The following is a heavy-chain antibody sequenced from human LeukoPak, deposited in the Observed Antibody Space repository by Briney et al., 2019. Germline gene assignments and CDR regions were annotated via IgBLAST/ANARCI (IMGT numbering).Heavy chain of an antibody. Sequence: PSETLSLTCAVYGGSFSDYYWSWIRQPPGKGLEWIGEINHSGSTNYNPSLKSRVTISVDTSKNQFSLKLSSVTAADTAVYYCATRGSGFGFFDYWGQGTLVTVSS. J-gene: IGHJ4*02. D-gene: IGHD3-10*01. CDR2: INHSGST. V-gene: IGHV4-34*01. CDR1: GGSFSDYY. CDR3: ATRGSGFGFFDY.